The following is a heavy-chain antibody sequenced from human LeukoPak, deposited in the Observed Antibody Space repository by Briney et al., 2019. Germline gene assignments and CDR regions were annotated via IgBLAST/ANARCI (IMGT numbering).Heavy chain of an antibody. CDR2: IHHNGDIT. CDR1: GFTLFWHV. Sequence: PGGSLRLSCSASGFTLFWHVMRWVRQAPGKPLEYVSFIHHNGDITSYADSVRGRFTVSRDNSKNTLFLDLTSLRTDDTAVYYCARDMSGTYSFDYWGQGTLVTVSS. D-gene: IGHD1-26*01. CDR3: ARDMSGTYSFDY. J-gene: IGHJ4*02. V-gene: IGHV3-64D*06.